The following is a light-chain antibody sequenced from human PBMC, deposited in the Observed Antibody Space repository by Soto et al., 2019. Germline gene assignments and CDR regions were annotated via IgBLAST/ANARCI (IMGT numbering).Light chain of an antibody. CDR1: SSNIGAGYD. Sequence: QSLLTQPPSVSGAPGQRVTISCTGSSSNIGAGYDVHWYQQLPGTAPKLLIYGNSNRPSGVPDRFSGSKSGTSASLAITVLQAEDEADYYCQSYDSSLSGYVFGTGTKATVL. V-gene: IGLV1-40*01. CDR3: QSYDSSLSGYV. CDR2: GNS. J-gene: IGLJ1*01.